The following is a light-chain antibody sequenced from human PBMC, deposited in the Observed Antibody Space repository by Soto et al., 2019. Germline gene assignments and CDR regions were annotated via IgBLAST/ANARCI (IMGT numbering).Light chain of an antibody. V-gene: IGLV3-21*02. CDR2: DDS. Sequence: SYELTQPPSVSVAPGQTARITCGGNNIGSKSVHWYQQKPGQAPVLVVYDDSDRPSGIPERFSGSNSGNTATLTISRVEAGNEADYYCQVWDSSSEHPSDVFGTGTKLTVL. J-gene: IGLJ1*01. CDR1: NIGSKS. CDR3: QVWDSSSEHPSDV.